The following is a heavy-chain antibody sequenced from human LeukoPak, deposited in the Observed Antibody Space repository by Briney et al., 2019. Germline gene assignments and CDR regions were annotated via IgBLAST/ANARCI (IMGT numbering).Heavy chain of an antibody. J-gene: IGHJ4*02. CDR3: ARIIEYYYDSSGYYPRCYFDY. D-gene: IGHD3-22*01. CDR1: GGSISSYY. CDR2: IYTSGST. V-gene: IGHV4-4*07. Sequence: PSETLSLTCTVSGGSISSYYWSWIRQPAGKGLEWIGRIYTSGSTNYNPSLKSRVTMSVDTSKNQFSLKLSSVTAADTAVYYCARIIEYYYDSSGYYPRCYFDYWGQGTLVNVSS.